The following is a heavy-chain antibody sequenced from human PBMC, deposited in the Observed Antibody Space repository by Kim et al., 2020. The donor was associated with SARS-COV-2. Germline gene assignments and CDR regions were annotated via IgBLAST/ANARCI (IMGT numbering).Heavy chain of an antibody. V-gene: IGHV3-7*01. CDR2: SEK. D-gene: IGHD1-26*01. CDR3: VAGGRKFWC. Sequence: SEKYYVDSAKGRFSISRNNAKNSLYLQMNSLRAEDTAVFYCVAGGRKFWCWSQGTLVTVSS. J-gene: IGHJ4*02.